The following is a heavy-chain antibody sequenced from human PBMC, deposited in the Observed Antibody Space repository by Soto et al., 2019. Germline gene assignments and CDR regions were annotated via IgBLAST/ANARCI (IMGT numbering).Heavy chain of an antibody. V-gene: IGHV1-69*13. CDR1: GGTFSSYA. J-gene: IGHJ3*02. CDR3: ARGYYYDSSGYKEI. D-gene: IGHD3-22*01. CDR2: IIPIFGTA. Sequence: ASVKVSCKASGGTFSSYAISWVRQAPGQGLEWMGGIIPIFGTANYAQKFQGRVTITVDESTSTAYMELSSLRSEDTAVYYCARGYYYDSSGYKEIWGEGTMVTVSS.